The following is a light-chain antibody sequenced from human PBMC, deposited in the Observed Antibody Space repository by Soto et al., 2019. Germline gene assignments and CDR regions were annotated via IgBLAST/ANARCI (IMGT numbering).Light chain of an antibody. CDR3: QSYDSILRGSNV. CDR1: SSNIGAGYD. CDR2: GNS. Sequence: QSVLTQPPSVSGAPGQRVTISCTGSSSNIGAGYDVHWYQQLPGTAPKLIIYGNSNRPSGVPDRFSGSKSGPSASLAITGLQAEDEADYYYQSYDSILRGSNVFRNGTKLTVL. V-gene: IGLV1-40*01. J-gene: IGLJ1*01.